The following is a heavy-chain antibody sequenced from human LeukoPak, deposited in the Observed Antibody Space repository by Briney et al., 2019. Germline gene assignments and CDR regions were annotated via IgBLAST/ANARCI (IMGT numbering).Heavy chain of an antibody. Sequence: PGGSLRLSCAASGFTFSTYVMSWVRQAPGKGLEWVSTISANGGSTYYTDSVKGRFTISRDNSKNTLYLQMSSLRAEDTAVYYCAKPPPDSSSWLFDYWGQGTLVTVSS. D-gene: IGHD6-13*01. J-gene: IGHJ4*02. CDR3: AKPPPDSSSWLFDY. V-gene: IGHV3-23*01. CDR1: GFTFSTYV. CDR2: ISANGGST.